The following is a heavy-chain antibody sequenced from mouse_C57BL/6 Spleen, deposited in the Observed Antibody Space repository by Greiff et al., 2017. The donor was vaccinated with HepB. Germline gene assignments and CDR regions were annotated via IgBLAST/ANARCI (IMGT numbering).Heavy chain of an antibody. V-gene: IGHV1-55*01. J-gene: IGHJ2*01. CDR3: ARWLYYGNYEDY. CDR2: IYPGSGST. Sequence: VQLQQPGAELVKPGASVKMSCKASGYTFTSYWITWVKQRPGQGLEWIGDIYPGSGSTNYNEKFKSKATLTVDTSSSTAYMQLSSLTSEDSAVYYCARWLYYGNYEDYWGQGTTLTVSS. CDR1: GYTFTSYW. D-gene: IGHD2-1*01.